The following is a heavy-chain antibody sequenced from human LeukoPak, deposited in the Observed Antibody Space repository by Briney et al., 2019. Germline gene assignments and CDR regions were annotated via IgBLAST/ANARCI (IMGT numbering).Heavy chain of an antibody. CDR2: IHSEGNNK. D-gene: IGHD6-6*01. J-gene: IGHJ1*01. CDR1: GFTFSTSG. CDR3: VRSLTAREYFQH. V-gene: IGHV3-30*02. Sequence: GGSPRLSCAASGFTFSTSGMHWVRQAPGKGLEWVTFIHSEGNNKQYADSVKGRFTISRDNSKNSLSLQMNSLRTEDTAVYYCVRSLTAREYFQHWGQGTLVTVSS.